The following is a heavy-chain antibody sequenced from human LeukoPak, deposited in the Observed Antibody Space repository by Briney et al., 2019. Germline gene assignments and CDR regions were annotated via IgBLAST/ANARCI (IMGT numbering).Heavy chain of an antibody. Sequence: SVKVSCKASGGTFSSYAISWVRQAPGQGLEWMGGIIPIFGTANYAQKFQGRVTITTDESTSTAYMELSSLRSEDTAVYYCAHAPCSTSCVEGDNWFDPWGQETLVTVSS. V-gene: IGHV1-69*05. CDR1: GGTFSSYA. J-gene: IGHJ5*02. CDR3: AHAPCSTSCVEGDNWFDP. CDR2: IIPIFGTA. D-gene: IGHD2-2*01.